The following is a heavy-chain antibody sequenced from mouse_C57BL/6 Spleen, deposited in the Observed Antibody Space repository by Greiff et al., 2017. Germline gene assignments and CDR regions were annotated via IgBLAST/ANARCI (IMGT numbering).Heavy chain of an antibody. D-gene: IGHD2-4*01. CDR2: ISYDGSN. J-gene: IGHJ3*01. Sequence: EVKLQESGPGLVKPSQSLSLTCSVTGYSITSGYYWNWIRQFPGNKLEWMGYISYDGSNNYNPSLKNRIAITRDTSKNQFFLKLNSVTTEDTATYYCASPYYDYYEGFAYWGQGTLVTVSA. CDR3: ASPYYDYYEGFAY. V-gene: IGHV3-6*01. CDR1: GYSITSGYY.